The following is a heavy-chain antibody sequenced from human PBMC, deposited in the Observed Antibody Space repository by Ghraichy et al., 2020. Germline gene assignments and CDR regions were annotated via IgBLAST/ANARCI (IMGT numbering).Heavy chain of an antibody. Sequence: SETLSLTCAVYGGSFSGYYWTWIRQPPGTGLEWIGEINHRGGSNYNPSLKSRVTMSVDTSKNQFSLNLSSVTAADTAVYYCARATIRDALDVWGQGTTVTVSS. CDR2: INHRGGS. CDR3: ARATIRDALDV. V-gene: IGHV4-34*01. D-gene: IGHD5-12*01. J-gene: IGHJ6*02. CDR1: GGSFSGYY.